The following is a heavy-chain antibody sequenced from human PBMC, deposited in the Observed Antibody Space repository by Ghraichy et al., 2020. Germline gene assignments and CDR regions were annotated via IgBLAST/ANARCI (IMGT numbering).Heavy chain of an antibody. CDR1: EFTFSSYS. D-gene: IGHD4-23*01. CDR2: ITSSSRFI. CDR3: ARGSTVVRYYYYDGMDV. V-gene: IGHV3-48*02. Sequence: GESLNISCVGSEFTFSSYSMNWVRQAPGKGLEWVSYITSSSRFISYADSVLGQITVSRDNGQNSLYLQMKSLRDEDTAVYYCARGSTVVRYYYYDGMDVWGQGTTVTVSS. J-gene: IGHJ6*02.